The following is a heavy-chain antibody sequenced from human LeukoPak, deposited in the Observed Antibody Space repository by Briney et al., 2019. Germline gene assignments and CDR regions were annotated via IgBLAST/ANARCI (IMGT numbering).Heavy chain of an antibody. D-gene: IGHD2-15*01. Sequence: GGSLRLSCAASGFTFDDYGMSWVRQPPGEGLEWVAGINWNGGSTGHADSVRGRFTISRDNSRNTLYLQINSLRAEDTALYYCAKVPVLCSGGSCYYITEAYFDYWGQGTLVTVSS. J-gene: IGHJ4*02. CDR2: INWNGGST. CDR1: GFTFDDYG. CDR3: AKVPVLCSGGSCYYITEAYFDY. V-gene: IGHV3-20*04.